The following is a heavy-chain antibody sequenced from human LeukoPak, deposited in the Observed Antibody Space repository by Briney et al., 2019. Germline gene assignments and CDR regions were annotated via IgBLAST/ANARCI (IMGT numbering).Heavy chain of an antibody. CDR1: GGSFIGYY. Sequence: SETLSLTCAVYGGSFIGYYWTWIRQAPGKGLEWIGEINPSGRITYNPSLKSRLTISVDASKNQSSLNLRSLTAADTAVYYCARGRQEVSMIVVVMTAVSYYLDVWGKGTTVTVS. V-gene: IGHV4-34*01. CDR2: INPSGRI. CDR3: ARGRQEVSMIVVVMTAVSYYLDV. D-gene: IGHD3-22*01. J-gene: IGHJ6*03.